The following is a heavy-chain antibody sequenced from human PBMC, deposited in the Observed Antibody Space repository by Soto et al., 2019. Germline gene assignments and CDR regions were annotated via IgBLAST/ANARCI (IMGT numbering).Heavy chain of an antibody. CDR2: MNPNSGNT. D-gene: IGHD6-13*01. CDR3: ARRGYSSSWYYYYYYGMDV. CDR1: GYTFTSYD. V-gene: IGHV1-8*01. Sequence: ASVKVSCKASGYTFTSYDINWVRQATGQGLVWMGWMNPNSGNTGYAQKFQGRVTMTRNTSISTAYMELSSLRSEDTAVYYCARRGYSSSWYYYYYYGMDVWGQGTTVTVSS. J-gene: IGHJ6*02.